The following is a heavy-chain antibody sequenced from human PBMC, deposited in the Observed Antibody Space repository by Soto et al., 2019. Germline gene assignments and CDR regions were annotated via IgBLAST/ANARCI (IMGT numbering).Heavy chain of an antibody. D-gene: IGHD2-15*01. J-gene: IGHJ5*02. Sequence: SETLSLTCTVSGGSISSGGYYWSWIRQHPGKGLEWIGYIYYSGSTYYNPSLKSRVTISVDTSKNQFSLKLSSVTAADTAVYYCARLRIRPYLFDPWGQGTLVTVSS. CDR3: ARLRIRPYLFDP. CDR2: IYYSGST. CDR1: GGSISSGGYY. V-gene: IGHV4-31*03.